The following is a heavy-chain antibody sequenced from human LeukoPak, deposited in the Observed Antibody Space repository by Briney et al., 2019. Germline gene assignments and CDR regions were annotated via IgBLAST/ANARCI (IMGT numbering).Heavy chain of an antibody. CDR1: GFTFSSYG. D-gene: IGHD6-13*01. V-gene: IGHV3-30*18. CDR3: AKSSAAGTHFDY. J-gene: IGHJ4*02. Sequence: GGSLRLSCAASGFTFSSYGMHWVRQAPGKWLEWVAVISYDGSNKYYADSVKGRFTISRDNSKNTLYLQMNSLRAEDTAVYYCAKSSAAGTHFDYWGQGTLVTVSS. CDR2: ISYDGSNK.